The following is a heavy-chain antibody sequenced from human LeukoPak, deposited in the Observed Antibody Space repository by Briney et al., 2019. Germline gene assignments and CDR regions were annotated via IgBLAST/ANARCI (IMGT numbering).Heavy chain of an antibody. CDR1: GYTFTGYY. J-gene: IGHJ4*02. CDR2: INPNSGGT. D-gene: IGHD3-16*01. V-gene: IGHV1-2*06. CDR3: ARLSVKRLLPPDY. Sequence: ASVTVSCKASGYTFTGYYMHWVRQAPGQGLEWMGRINPNSGGTSYAQKFQGRVTMTRDTSISTAYMELSRLRSDDTAVYYCARLSVKRLLPPDYWGQGTLVTVSS.